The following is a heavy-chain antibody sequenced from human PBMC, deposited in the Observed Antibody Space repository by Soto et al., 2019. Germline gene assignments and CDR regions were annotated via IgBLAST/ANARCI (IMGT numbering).Heavy chain of an antibody. CDR1: VFTGSNFG. J-gene: IGHJ6*02. CDR3: AREIDSNYDGMDV. CDR2: VRYDGSSK. V-gene: IGHV3-30*02. D-gene: IGHD4-4*01. Sequence: GPLRLYCEASVFTGSNFGMNWVRQAPGKGLEWVARVRYDGSSKYYVDCVKGRFTISRDNSKETVYLQMNSLRAEDTGVYYCAREIDSNYDGMDVWGQGTTVTVSS.